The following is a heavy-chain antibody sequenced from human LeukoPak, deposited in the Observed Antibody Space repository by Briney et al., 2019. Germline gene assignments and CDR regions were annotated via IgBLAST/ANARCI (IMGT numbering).Heavy chain of an antibody. CDR2: TNHSGST. CDR1: GGSFSGYY. D-gene: IGHD5-12*01. CDR3: ASRGVASDY. J-gene: IGHJ4*02. V-gene: IGHV4-34*01. Sequence: PSETLSLTCAVYGGSFSGYYWSWIRQPPGKGLEWIGETNHSGSTNYNPSLKSRVTISVDTSKNQFSLKLSSVTAADTAVYYCASRGVASDYWGQGTLVTVSS.